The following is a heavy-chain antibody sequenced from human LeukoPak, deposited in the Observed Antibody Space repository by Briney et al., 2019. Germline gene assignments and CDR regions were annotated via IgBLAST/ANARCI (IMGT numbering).Heavy chain of an antibody. D-gene: IGHD4-17*01. Sequence: GGSLRLSCAASGFTFSSYWMSWVRQAPGKGLEWVANIKQDGSEKYYVDSVKGRFTISRDNAKNSLYLQMNSLRAEDTAVYYCARDQPPRVTVTGLDYWGQGTLVTVSS. J-gene: IGHJ4*02. CDR3: ARDQPPRVTVTGLDY. CDR1: GFTFSSYW. V-gene: IGHV3-7*01. CDR2: IKQDGSEK.